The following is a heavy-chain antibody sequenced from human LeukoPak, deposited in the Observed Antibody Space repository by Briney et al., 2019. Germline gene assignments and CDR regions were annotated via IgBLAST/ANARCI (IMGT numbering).Heavy chain of an antibody. V-gene: IGHV4-59*08. Sequence: SETLSLTCTVSGGSIGSYYWSWIRQPPGKGLEWTGYIYSSGSTNYNPSLKSRVTISVDTSKNQFSLKLSSVTAADTAVYYCAKYDSRGWFDPWGQGTLVTVSS. D-gene: IGHD3-3*01. CDR1: GGSIGSYY. J-gene: IGHJ5*02. CDR3: AKYDSRGWFDP. CDR2: IYSSGST.